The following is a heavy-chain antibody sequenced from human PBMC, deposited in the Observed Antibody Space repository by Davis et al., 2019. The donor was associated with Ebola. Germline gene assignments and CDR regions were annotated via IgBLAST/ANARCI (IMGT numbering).Heavy chain of an antibody. D-gene: IGHD1-7*01. CDR3: AREGTGTTLVVVATTPEDGMDV. J-gene: IGHJ6*02. V-gene: IGHV4-59*01. Sequence: PSETLSLTCTVSGGSISSYYWSWIRQPPGKGLEWIGYIYYSGSTNYNPSLKSRVTISVDTSKNQFSLKLSSVTAADTAVYYCAREGTGTTLVVVATTPEDGMDVWGQGTTVTVSS. CDR2: IYYSGST. CDR1: GGSISSYY.